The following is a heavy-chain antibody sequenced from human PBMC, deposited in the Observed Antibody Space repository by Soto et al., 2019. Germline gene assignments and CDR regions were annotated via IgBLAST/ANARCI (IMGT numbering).Heavy chain of an antibody. CDR3: ARHGYCSGGSCYSPYYYYGMDV. CDR2: ISAYNGNT. CDR1: GYTFTSYG. Sequence: QVQLVQSGAEVKKPGASVKVSCKASGYTFTSYGISWVRQAPGQGLEWMGWISAYNGNTNYAQKLQGRVTTTTDTPTSTAYMELRSLRSDDTAVYYWARHGYCSGGSCYSPYYYYGMDVWGQGTTVTVSS. D-gene: IGHD2-15*01. J-gene: IGHJ6*02. V-gene: IGHV1-18*01.